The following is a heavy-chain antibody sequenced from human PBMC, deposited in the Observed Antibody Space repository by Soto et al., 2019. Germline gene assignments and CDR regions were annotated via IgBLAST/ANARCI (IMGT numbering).Heavy chain of an antibody. CDR2: IDPSDSYT. J-gene: IGHJ6*02. CDR1: GYSFTSYW. CDR3: ARLSSSSPYYYYYGMDV. D-gene: IGHD6-6*01. V-gene: IGHV5-10-1*01. Sequence: GESLKISCKGSGYSFTSYWISWVRQMPGKGLEWMGRIDPSDSYTNYSPSFQGHVTISADKSISTAYLQWSSLKASDTAMYYCARLSSSSPYYYYYGMDVWGQGTTVTVSS.